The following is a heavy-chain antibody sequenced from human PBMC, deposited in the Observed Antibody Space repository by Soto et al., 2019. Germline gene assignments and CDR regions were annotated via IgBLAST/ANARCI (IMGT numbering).Heavy chain of an antibody. V-gene: IGHV1-8*01. D-gene: IGHD5-12*01. Sequence: ASVKVSCKASGYTFTSYDINWVRQAAGQGLEWVGWMNPNSGNTGYAQKFQGSFTMNRNTSISTAYMELSCLRSEDPVVEYCARAYARQGGPTIGCYYYGIDVWGQGTLVTVSS. J-gene: IGHJ6*02. CDR2: MNPNSGNT. CDR3: ARAYARQGGPTIGCYYYGIDV. CDR1: GYTFTSYD.